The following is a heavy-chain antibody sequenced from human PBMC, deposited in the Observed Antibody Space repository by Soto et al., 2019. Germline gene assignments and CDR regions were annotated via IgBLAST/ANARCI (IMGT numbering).Heavy chain of an antibody. D-gene: IGHD3-22*01. CDR3: TKSRSAMIYYFDF. CDR2: ISATGVKT. J-gene: IGHJ4*02. Sequence: GGSLRLSCAASGFTFSNYAMNWVRQAPGKGLEWVSGISATGVKTYSADSVKGRFTMSRDNSKDTVYLGMNSLRAEDTAVYYCTKSRSAMIYYFDFWGLGALVTV. V-gene: IGHV3-23*01. CDR1: GFTFSNYA.